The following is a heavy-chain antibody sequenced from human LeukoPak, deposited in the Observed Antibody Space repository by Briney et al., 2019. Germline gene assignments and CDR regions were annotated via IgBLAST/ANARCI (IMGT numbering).Heavy chain of an antibody. Sequence: GGSLRLSCAASGFTVSSNYMSWVRQAPGKGLEWVSVIYSGGSTYYADSVKGRFTISRDNSKNPLYLQMNSLRAEDTAVYYCAKDTPDIVIVPAADLYFDYWGQGTLVTVSS. CDR1: GFTVSSNY. CDR3: AKDTPDIVIVPAADLYFDY. CDR2: IYSGGST. J-gene: IGHJ4*02. V-gene: IGHV3-53*01. D-gene: IGHD2-2*01.